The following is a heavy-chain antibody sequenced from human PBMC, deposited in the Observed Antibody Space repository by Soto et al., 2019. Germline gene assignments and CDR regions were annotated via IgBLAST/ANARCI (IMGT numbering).Heavy chain of an antibody. V-gene: IGHV3-15*07. Sequence: EVQLVDSGGGLVKPGGSLRLSCEASGFSVSNAWMNWVRQAPGKGLEWVGRIKTRDEGETTNYAAPVKGRFTISRDDSKNTLYLQMNSLKTEETAVYYCNTGSVEGFWGQGTTVTVSS. J-gene: IGHJ6*02. D-gene: IGHD2-15*01. CDR3: NTGSVEGF. CDR2: IKTRDEGETT. CDR1: GFSVSNAW.